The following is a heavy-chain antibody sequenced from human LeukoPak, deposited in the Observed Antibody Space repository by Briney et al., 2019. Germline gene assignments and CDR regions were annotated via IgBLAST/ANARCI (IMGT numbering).Heavy chain of an antibody. Sequence: GGSLRLSCAASGFTFSSYAIHWVRQAPGKGLEWVAVISQDGSNKYYADSVKGRFTTSRDNSKNTLYFQMNSLRGEDTAVYYCARVARMTTAVPSAFDIWGQGTLVTVSS. D-gene: IGHD4-23*01. CDR1: GFTFSSYA. CDR3: ARVARMTTAVPSAFDI. J-gene: IGHJ3*02. V-gene: IGHV3-30-3*01. CDR2: ISQDGSNK.